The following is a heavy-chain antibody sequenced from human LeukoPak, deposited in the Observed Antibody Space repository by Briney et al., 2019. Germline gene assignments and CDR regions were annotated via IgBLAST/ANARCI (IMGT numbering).Heavy chain of an antibody. V-gene: IGHV3-30*18. CDR2: ISYDGSNK. J-gene: IGHJ4*02. D-gene: IGHD3-22*01. CDR3: AKDGSRNYYYDSSGYDFDY. Sequence: GGSLRLSCAASGFTFRSYGMHWVRQAPGKGLEGVAVISYDGSNKYYADSVKGRFTISRDNSKNTLYLQMNSLRAEDTAVYYCAKDGSRNYYYDSSGYDFDYWGQGTLVTVSS. CDR1: GFTFRSYG.